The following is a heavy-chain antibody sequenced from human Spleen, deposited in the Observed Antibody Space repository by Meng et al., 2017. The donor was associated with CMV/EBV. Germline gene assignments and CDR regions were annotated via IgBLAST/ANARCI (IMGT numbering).Heavy chain of an antibody. V-gene: IGHV1-2*02. J-gene: IGHJ5*02. Sequence: FTGYYMHWVRQAPGQGLEWMGWIKPNSGVTNYAQKFQDRVTMTRDTSITTAYMELSSLRSDDTAVYYCARGPLYCSSPNCYSNWFDPWGQGTVVTVSS. D-gene: IGHD2-2*01. CDR3: ARGPLYCSSPNCYSNWFDP. CDR1: FTGYY. CDR2: IKPNSGVT.